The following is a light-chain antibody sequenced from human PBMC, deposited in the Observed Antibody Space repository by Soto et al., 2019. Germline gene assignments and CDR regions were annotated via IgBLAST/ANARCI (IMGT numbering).Light chain of an antibody. CDR1: QRVSSGY. CDR3: QQYDSSSWT. V-gene: IGKV3-20*01. J-gene: IGKJ1*01. CDR2: GAS. Sequence: DIVLTQSPGTLSSSAGERATISCRASQRVSSGYLAWYQQKPGQAPRLLIYGASSRATGIPDRFSGSGSGTDFTLTISRLEPDDFAVYYCQQYDSSSWTFGQGTKVDIK.